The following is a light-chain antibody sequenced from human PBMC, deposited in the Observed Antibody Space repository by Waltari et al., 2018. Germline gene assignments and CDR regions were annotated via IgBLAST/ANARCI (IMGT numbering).Light chain of an antibody. CDR1: QCMTTV. V-gene: IGKV3-11*01. CDR2: SAY. Sequence: SCRAAQCMTTVVAWYQRKPGQAPVLLIYSAYNGATGIPARFSGSGSGTDFTLTISSLEPEDSAVYYCQQRSSWPRTFGQGTKVEIK. J-gene: IGKJ1*01. CDR3: QQRSSWPRT.